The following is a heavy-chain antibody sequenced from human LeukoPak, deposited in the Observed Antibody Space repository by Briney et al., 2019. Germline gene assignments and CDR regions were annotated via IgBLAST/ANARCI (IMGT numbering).Heavy chain of an antibody. CDR1: GGSFSGHY. D-gene: IGHD2-8*01. Sequence: SETLSLTCAVYGGSFSGHYWSWIRQPPGKGLEWIGEINHSGSTNYNPSLKSRVTISVDTSKNQFSLKLSSVTAADTAVYYCARGPLGYCTNWGQGTLVTVSS. CDR3: ARGPLGYCTN. CDR2: INHSGST. V-gene: IGHV4-34*01. J-gene: IGHJ4*02.